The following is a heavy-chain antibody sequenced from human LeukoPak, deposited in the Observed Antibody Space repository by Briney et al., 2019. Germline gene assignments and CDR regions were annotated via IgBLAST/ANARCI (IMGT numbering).Heavy chain of an antibody. Sequence: PSETLSLTCTVSGGSINSYYWSWIRRPPGKGLEWIGYISYSGSTNYNPSLKSRVTISVDTSKSQFSLKLSSVAAADTAVYYCARGDNPFDYWGQGTLVTVSS. CDR2: ISYSGST. D-gene: IGHD3-16*01. CDR1: GGSINSYY. CDR3: ARGDNPFDY. J-gene: IGHJ4*02. V-gene: IGHV4-59*01.